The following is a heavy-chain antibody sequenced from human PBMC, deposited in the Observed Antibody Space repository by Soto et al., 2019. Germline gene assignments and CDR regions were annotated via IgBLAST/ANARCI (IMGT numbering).Heavy chain of an antibody. D-gene: IGHD2-8*01. V-gene: IGHV1-58*02. CDR2: IVVGSGNT. J-gene: IGHJ6*02. CDR1: GFTFTSSA. Sequence: ASVKVSCKASGFTFTSSAMQWVRQARGQRLEWIGWIVVGSGNTNYAQKFQERVTITRDTSTYTAYMELRSLTSDDTAIYYCAKNGQPPYYYYGMDVWGQGTTVTVSS. CDR3: AKNGQPPYYYYGMDV.